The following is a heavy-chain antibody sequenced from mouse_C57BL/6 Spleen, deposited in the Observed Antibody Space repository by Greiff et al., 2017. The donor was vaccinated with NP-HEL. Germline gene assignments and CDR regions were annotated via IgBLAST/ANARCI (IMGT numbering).Heavy chain of an antibody. Sequence: VQLQQSGAELVKPGASVKISCKASGYAFSSYWMNWVKQRPGKGLEWIGQIYPGDGDTNYNGKFKGKATLTADKSSSTAYMQLSSLTSEDSAVYFCARRGDSSGYGFAYWGQGTLVTVSA. CDR1: GYAFSSYW. CDR3: ARRGDSSGYGFAY. J-gene: IGHJ3*01. CDR2: IYPGDGDT. D-gene: IGHD3-2*02. V-gene: IGHV1-80*01.